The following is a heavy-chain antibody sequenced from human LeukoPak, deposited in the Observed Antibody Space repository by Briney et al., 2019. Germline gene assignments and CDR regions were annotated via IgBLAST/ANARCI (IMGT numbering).Heavy chain of an antibody. J-gene: IGHJ3*02. D-gene: IGHD5-18*01. V-gene: IGHV4-59*01. CDR3: ASKSKYSSDAFDI. Sequence: SETLSLTCTVSGGSISSYYWSWIRQPPGKGLEWIGYIYYSGSTNYNPSLKSRVTISVDTSKNQFSLKLSSVTAADTAVYYCASKSKYSSDAFDIWAQWTMINVS. CDR1: GGSISSYY. CDR2: IYYSGST.